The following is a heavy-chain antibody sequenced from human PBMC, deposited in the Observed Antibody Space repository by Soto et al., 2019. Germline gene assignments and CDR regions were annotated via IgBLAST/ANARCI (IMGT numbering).Heavy chain of an antibody. Sequence: SETLSLTGTVSGDSFSDYYWNWIRQVPGKGLEWIGFVFHSATTSYNPSLKTRVAISDDTSKKQFSLRLTSVSAADTAIYYCARGHYSSGWPIDHWGQGILVTVSS. V-gene: IGHV4-59*01. CDR2: VFHSATT. CDR1: GDSFSDYY. D-gene: IGHD6-19*01. CDR3: ARGHYSSGWPIDH. J-gene: IGHJ4*02.